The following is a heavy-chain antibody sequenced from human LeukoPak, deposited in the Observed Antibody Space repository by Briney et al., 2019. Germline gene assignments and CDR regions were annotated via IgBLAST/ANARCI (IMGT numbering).Heavy chain of an antibody. CDR2: IYYTGST. Sequence: MPSETLSLTCTVSGGSISGYYWTWIRQPPGKGLEWIGYIYYTGSTNYNPSLKSRVTLSVDTSKNQFSLNLSSVTAADTALYYCARFDRDGYNLDYWGQGTLVTVSS. V-gene: IGHV4-59*01. CDR3: ARFDRDGYNLDY. D-gene: IGHD5-24*01. CDR1: GGSISGYY. J-gene: IGHJ4*02.